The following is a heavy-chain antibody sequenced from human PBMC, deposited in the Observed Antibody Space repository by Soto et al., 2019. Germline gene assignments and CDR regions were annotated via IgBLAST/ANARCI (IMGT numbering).Heavy chain of an antibody. CDR3: ARVSEGSGFQTND. D-gene: IGHD3-22*01. CDR1: GGSISSTDYY. CDR2: INYSGKT. J-gene: IGHJ4*02. Sequence: PSETLSLTCSVSGGSISSTDYYWAWIRQAPGKGLEWIGSINYSGKTYYTSSLKSRVTISVDTSKNWFSLKLSSVTAADTAVYYCARVSEGSGFQTNDWGQGTLVTVSS. V-gene: IGHV4-39*07.